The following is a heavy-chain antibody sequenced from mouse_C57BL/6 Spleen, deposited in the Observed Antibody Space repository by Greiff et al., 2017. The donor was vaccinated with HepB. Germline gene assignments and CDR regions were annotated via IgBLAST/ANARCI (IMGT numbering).Heavy chain of an antibody. Sequence: QVHVKQSGAELVKPGASVKISCKASGYAFSSYWMNWVKQRPGKGLEWIGQIYPGDGDTNYNGKFKGKATLTADTSSSTAYMQLSSLTSADSAGYVCARENPLGHWCAYWGQGTLVTVSA. J-gene: IGHJ3*01. V-gene: IGHV1-80*01. CDR1: GYAFSSYW. D-gene: IGHD4-1*01. CDR2: IYPGDGDT. CDR3: ARENPLGHWCAY.